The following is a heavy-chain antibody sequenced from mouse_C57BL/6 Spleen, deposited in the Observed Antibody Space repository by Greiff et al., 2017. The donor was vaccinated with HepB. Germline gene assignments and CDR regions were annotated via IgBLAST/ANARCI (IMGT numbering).Heavy chain of an antibody. V-gene: IGHV1-5*01. J-gene: IGHJ4*01. CDR1: GYTFTSYW. CDR3: TRSYYGSSYEAMDY. CDR2: IYPGNSDT. D-gene: IGHD1-1*01. Sequence: EVMLVESGTVLARPGASVKMSCKTSGYTFTSYWMHWVKQRPGQGLEWIGAIYPGNSDTSYNQKFKGKAKLTAVTSASTAYMELSSLTNEDSAVYYCTRSYYGSSYEAMDYWGQGTSVTVSS.